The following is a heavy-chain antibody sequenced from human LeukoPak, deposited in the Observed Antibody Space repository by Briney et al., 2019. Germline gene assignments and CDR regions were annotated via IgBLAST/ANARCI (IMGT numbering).Heavy chain of an antibody. CDR2: IYISGST. D-gene: IGHD1-26*01. J-gene: IGHJ3*02. CDR3: ARDWYSGSYFYAFDI. Sequence: PSETLSLTCTVSGGSISSYYWSWIRQPAGKGLEWIGRIYISGSTNYNPSLKSRVTMSVDTSKNQFSLKLSSVTAADTAVYYCARDWYSGSYFYAFDIWGQGTMVTVSS. V-gene: IGHV4-4*07. CDR1: GGSISSYY.